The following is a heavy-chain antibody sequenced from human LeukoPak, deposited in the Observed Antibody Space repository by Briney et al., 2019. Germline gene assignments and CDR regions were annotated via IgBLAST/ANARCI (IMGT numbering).Heavy chain of an antibody. J-gene: IGHJ5*02. CDR3: APDDYGDYGPWFDP. Sequence: SVKVSCKASGGTFSSYAISWVRRAPGQGLEWMGRIIPILGIANYAQKFQGRVTITADKSTSTAYMELSSLRSEDTAVYYCAPDDYGDYGPWFDPWGQGTLVTVSS. CDR2: IIPILGIA. V-gene: IGHV1-69*04. D-gene: IGHD4-17*01. CDR1: GGTFSSYA.